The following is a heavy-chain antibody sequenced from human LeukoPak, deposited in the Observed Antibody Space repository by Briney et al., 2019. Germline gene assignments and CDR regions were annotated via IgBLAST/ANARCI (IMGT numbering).Heavy chain of an antibody. CDR1: GFSLSTSGVG. Sequence: SGPTLVKPTQTLTLTCTFSGFSLSTSGVGVGWIRQPPGKALEWLALIYWNDDKRYSPSLKSRLTITKDTSKNQVVLTMTNMDPVDTATYYCARRRGGIPMDVWGQGTTVTVSS. D-gene: IGHD2-21*01. CDR3: ARRRGGIPMDV. V-gene: IGHV2-5*01. J-gene: IGHJ6*02. CDR2: IYWNDDK.